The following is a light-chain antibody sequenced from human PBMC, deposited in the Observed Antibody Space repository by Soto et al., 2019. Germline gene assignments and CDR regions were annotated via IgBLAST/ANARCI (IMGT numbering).Light chain of an antibody. CDR3: SSYTSSRSLV. CDR1: SGDVGGYAF. CDR2: DVS. J-gene: IGLJ1*01. V-gene: IGLV2-14*01. Sequence: QSALTQPASVSGSPGQSITISCTGTSGDVGGYAFVSWYQQHPGRAPKLLIWDVSNRPSGVSYRFSASKSGNTASLTISGLQTDDEADYYCSSYTSSRSLVFGTGTKLTVL.